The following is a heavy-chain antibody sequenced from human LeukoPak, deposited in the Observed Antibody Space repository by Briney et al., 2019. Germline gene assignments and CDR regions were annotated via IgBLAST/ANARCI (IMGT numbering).Heavy chain of an antibody. V-gene: IGHV1-69*13. J-gene: IGHJ4*02. CDR2: IIPIFGTA. Sequence: GASVKVSCKASGGTFSSYAISWVRQAPGQGLEWMGGIIPIFGTANYAQKFQGRVTITADESTSTAYMELSSLRSEDTAVYHCARDLSISSTSCPSHWGQGTLVTVSS. CDR3: ARDLSISSTSCPSH. D-gene: IGHD2-2*01. CDR1: GGTFSSYA.